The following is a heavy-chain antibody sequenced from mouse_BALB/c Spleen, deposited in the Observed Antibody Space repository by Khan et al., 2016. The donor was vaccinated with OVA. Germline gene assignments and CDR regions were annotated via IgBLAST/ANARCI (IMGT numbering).Heavy chain of an antibody. CDR1: GDSITSGF. CDR2: ITYSGNI. V-gene: IGHV3-8*02. D-gene: IGHD1-1*01. Sequence: EVQLQESGPSLVKPSQTLSLTCSVTGDSITSGFWHWIRKFPGNKFEYLGYITYSGNIYYNPSLKSRISITRDTSKSQYYLQLNSVTTEDTATYYCARYYGSCAMDYWGQGTSVTVSS. J-gene: IGHJ4*01. CDR3: ARYYGSCAMDY.